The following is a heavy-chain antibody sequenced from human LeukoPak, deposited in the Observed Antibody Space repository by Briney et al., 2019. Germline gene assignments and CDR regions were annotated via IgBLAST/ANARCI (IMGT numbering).Heavy chain of an antibody. V-gene: IGHV3-21*01. J-gene: IGHJ4*02. CDR3: ARGTRIAARLFDY. D-gene: IGHD6-6*01. CDR2: ISSSSSYI. CDR1: GFTFSSYS. Sequence: GGSLRLSCAASGFTFSSYSMNWVRQAPGKGLEWVSSISSSSSYIYYADSVKGRFTISRDNAKNSLYLQMNSLRAEDTAVYYCARGTRIAARLFDYWGQGTLVTVSS.